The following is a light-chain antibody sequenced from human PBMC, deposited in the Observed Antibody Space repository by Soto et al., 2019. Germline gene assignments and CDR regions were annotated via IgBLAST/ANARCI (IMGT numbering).Light chain of an antibody. CDR1: QSVSSY. CDR3: QQRGNWPWT. Sequence: EIVLTHSPATLSLSPGERSTLSCRASQSVSSYLAWYQQKPGQAPRLLIYDASHRATGIPARFSGSGSGTDFTLTISSLEPEDFAVYYCQQRGNWPWTFGQGTKVDIK. CDR2: DAS. J-gene: IGKJ1*01. V-gene: IGKV3-11*01.